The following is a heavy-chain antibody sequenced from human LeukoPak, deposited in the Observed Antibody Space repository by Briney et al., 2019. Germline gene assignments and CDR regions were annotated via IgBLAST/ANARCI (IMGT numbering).Heavy chain of an antibody. Sequence: GESLKISCKGSGYSFTSYWIGWGRQMPGKGLEGMGIIYHGDSDTRYSPSFQGQVTISADKSISTAYLQWSSLKASDTAMYYCARHRSSTSWTYYYYMDVWGKGTTVTVSS. V-gene: IGHV5-51*01. J-gene: IGHJ6*03. CDR3: ARHRSSTSWTYYYYMDV. D-gene: IGHD2-2*01. CDR2: IYHGDSDT. CDR1: GYSFTSYW.